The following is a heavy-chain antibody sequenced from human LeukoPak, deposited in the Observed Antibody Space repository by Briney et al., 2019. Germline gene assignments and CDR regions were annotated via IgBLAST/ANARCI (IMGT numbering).Heavy chain of an antibody. J-gene: IGHJ4*02. CDR1: GGSFSGYY. Sequence: PSETLSLTCAVYGGSFSGYYWSWFRQPPGKGLEWIGEINHSGSTNYNPSLKSRVTISVDTSKNQFSLKLSSVTAADTAVYYCASSLSSGWYRRLGYWGQGTLVTVSS. CDR3: ASSLSSGWYRRLGY. CDR2: INHSGST. D-gene: IGHD6-19*01. V-gene: IGHV4-34*01.